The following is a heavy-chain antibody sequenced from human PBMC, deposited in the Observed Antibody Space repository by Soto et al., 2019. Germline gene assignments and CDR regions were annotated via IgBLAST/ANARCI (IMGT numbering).Heavy chain of an antibody. V-gene: IGHV4-31*03. J-gene: IGHJ1*01. CDR2: IYYSGST. D-gene: IGHD4-17*01. CDR1: GGSISSGGYY. Sequence: PSETLSLTCTVSGGSISSGGYYWSWIRQHPGKGLEWIGYIYYSGSTYYNPSLKSRVTISVDTSKNQFSLKLSSVTAADTAVYYCARVRFYGDYTPYFQHWGQGTLVTVSS. CDR3: ARVRFYGDYTPYFQH.